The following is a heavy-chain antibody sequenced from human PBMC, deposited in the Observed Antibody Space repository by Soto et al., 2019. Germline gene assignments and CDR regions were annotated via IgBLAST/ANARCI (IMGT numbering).Heavy chain of an antibody. V-gene: IGHV3-21*01. CDR1: GFTFSSYS. CDR3: ARGIVLTVYAHKPHAFDI. D-gene: IGHD2-8*01. J-gene: IGHJ3*02. CDR2: ISSSSSYI. Sequence: NPGGSLRLSCAASGFTFSSYSMNWVRQAPGKGLEWVSSISSSSSYIYYADSVKGRFTISRDNAKNSLYLQMNSLRAEDTAVYYCARGIVLTVYAHKPHAFDIWGQGTMVTVSS.